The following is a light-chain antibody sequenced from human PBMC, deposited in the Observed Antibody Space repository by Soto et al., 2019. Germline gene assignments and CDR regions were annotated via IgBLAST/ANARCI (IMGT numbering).Light chain of an antibody. CDR2: GAS. V-gene: IGKV3-20*01. Sequence: IVMTQSPATLSVTLWERATHSCRANQAISSNLAWYQQKPGQAPRLLIYGASSRATGIPDRFSGSGSGTDFTLTISRLEPEDFAVYYCQQYGGSPRTFGQRAKVDI. CDR1: QAISSN. J-gene: IGKJ1*01. CDR3: QQYGGSPRT.